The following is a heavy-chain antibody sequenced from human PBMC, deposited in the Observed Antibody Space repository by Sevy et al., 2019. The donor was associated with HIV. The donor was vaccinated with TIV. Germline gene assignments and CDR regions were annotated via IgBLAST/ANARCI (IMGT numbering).Heavy chain of an antibody. Sequence: GGSLRLSCAASGFTFSSYAMSWVRQAPGKGLEWVAVISYDGSNKYYADSVKGRFTISRDNSKNTLYLQMNSLRAEDTAVYYCAKDGAGSGSSYFDYWGQGTLVTVSS. CDR1: GFTFSSYA. D-gene: IGHD3-10*01. CDR3: AKDGAGSGSSYFDY. V-gene: IGHV3-30*18. J-gene: IGHJ4*02. CDR2: ISYDGSNK.